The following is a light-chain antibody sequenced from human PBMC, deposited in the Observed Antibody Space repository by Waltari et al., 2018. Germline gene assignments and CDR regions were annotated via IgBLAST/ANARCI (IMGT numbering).Light chain of an antibody. J-gene: IGLJ3*02. CDR3: FVFHNNARV. CDR2: ETS. V-gene: IGLV7-46*01. CDR1: TGAVTSGHY. Sequence: QAVLTQEPSLTVSPGGTVTLTCGFSTGAVTSGHYPYWFQQKPDQAPRTLIYETSNKPSWTSARFSGSLLGDKAARILSGAQPEDEAEYYCFVFHNNARVFGGGTKLTVL.